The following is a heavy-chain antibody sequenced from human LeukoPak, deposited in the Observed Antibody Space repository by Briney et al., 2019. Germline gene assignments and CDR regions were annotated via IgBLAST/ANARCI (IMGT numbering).Heavy chain of an antibody. CDR1: GFTFSGSA. V-gene: IGHV3-73*01. D-gene: IGHD3-22*01. CDR2: IRRKANSYAT. Sequence: GGSLRLSCAASGFTFSGSAMHWVRQASGKGLEWVGRIRRKANSYATAYAASVKGRFTISRDDSKNTAYLQMNSLKTEDTAVYYCTRVYDSSDYSGAHDAFDIWGQGTMVTVSS. CDR3: TRVYDSSDYSGAHDAFDI. J-gene: IGHJ3*02.